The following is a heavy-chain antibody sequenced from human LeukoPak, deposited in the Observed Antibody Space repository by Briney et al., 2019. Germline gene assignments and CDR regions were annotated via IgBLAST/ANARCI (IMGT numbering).Heavy chain of an antibody. J-gene: IGHJ4*02. CDR2: INHSGST. Sequence: SETLSLTCAVYGGSFSGYYWSWTRQPPGKGLEWIGEINHSGSTNYNPSLKSRVTISVDTSKNQFSLKLSSVTAADTAVYYCARVNVLLWFGELLYAGYFDYWGQGTLVTVSS. D-gene: IGHD3-10*01. V-gene: IGHV4-34*01. CDR3: ARVNVLLWFGELLYAGYFDY. CDR1: GGSFSGYY.